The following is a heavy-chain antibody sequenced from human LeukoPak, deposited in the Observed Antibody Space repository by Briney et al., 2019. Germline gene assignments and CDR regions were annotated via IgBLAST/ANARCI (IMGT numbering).Heavy chain of an antibody. Sequence: GRSLRLSCAASGFTFDDYATHWVRQAPGKGLEWVSGISWNSGSIGYADSVKGRFTISRDNAKNSLYLQMNSLRAEDTALYYCAKDIGAGRYYDSSGLDYWGQGTLVTVSS. J-gene: IGHJ4*02. D-gene: IGHD3-22*01. CDR3: AKDIGAGRYYDSSGLDY. CDR2: ISWNSGSI. CDR1: GFTFDDYA. V-gene: IGHV3-9*01.